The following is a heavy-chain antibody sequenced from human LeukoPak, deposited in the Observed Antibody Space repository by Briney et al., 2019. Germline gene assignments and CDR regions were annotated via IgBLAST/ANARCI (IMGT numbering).Heavy chain of an antibody. CDR2: IYYSGST. D-gene: IGHD2-15*01. V-gene: IGHV4-59*01. CDR1: GGSISSYY. CDR3: ARALGYCSGGSCSYFDY. J-gene: IGHJ4*02. Sequence: SETLSLTSTVSGGSISSYYWSWIRQPPGKGLEWIGYIYYSGSTNYNPSLKSRVTISVDTSKNQFSLKLSSVTAADTAVYYCARALGYCSGGSCSYFDYWGQGTLVTVSS.